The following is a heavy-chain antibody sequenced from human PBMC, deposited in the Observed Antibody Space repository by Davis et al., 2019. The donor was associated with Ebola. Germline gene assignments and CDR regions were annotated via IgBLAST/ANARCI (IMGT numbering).Heavy chain of an antibody. D-gene: IGHD5-18*01. CDR1: GFTFSSYG. CDR2: ISYDGSNK. V-gene: IGHV3-30*18. J-gene: IGHJ3*02. CDR3: AKDINIDSYGLSDDAFDI. Sequence: GESLKISCAASGFTFSSYGMHWVRQAPGKGLEWVAVISYDGSNKYYADSVKGRFTISRDNSKNTLYLQMNSLRAEDTAVYYCAKDINIDSYGLSDDAFDIWGQGTMVTVSS.